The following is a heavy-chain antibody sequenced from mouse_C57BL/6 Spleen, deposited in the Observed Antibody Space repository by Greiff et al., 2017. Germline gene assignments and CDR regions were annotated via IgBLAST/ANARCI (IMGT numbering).Heavy chain of an antibody. D-gene: IGHD2-1*01. Sequence: VQLQQSGPELVKPGASVKMSCKASGYTFTDYNMHWVKQSHGKSLEWIGYINPNNGGTSYNQKFKGKATLTVNKSSSTAYMELRSLTSEDSAVYDCASPIYYGNLFAYWGQGTLVTVSA. V-gene: IGHV1-22*01. J-gene: IGHJ3*01. CDR3: ASPIYYGNLFAY. CDR2: INPNNGGT. CDR1: GYTFTDYN.